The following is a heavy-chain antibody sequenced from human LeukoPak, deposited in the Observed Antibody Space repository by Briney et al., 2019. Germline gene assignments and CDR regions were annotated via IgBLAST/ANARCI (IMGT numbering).Heavy chain of an antibody. V-gene: IGHV1-8*03. CDR1: GYTFTSYD. CDR3: ARGLLVVPAAKNYYPLGY. D-gene: IGHD2-2*01. Sequence: GASVKVSFKASGYTFTSYDINWVRQATGQGLEWMGWMNPNSGNTGYAQKFQGRVTITRNTSISPAYMELSSLRSEDTAVYYCARGLLVVPAAKNYYPLGYWGQGTLVTVSS. CDR2: MNPNSGNT. J-gene: IGHJ4*02.